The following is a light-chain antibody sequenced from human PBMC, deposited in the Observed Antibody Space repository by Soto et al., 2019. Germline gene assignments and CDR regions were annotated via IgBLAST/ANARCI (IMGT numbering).Light chain of an antibody. Sequence: EIVLTQSPGTLSLSPGERATLSCRASQSVSSSYLAWYQQKPGQAPRLLIYGASSRATGIPDRFSGSGSGTDFTLTISRLEPEDFAVYYCQQYGSSLFAVGQGTKVDI. CDR2: GAS. J-gene: IGKJ1*01. CDR3: QQYGSSLFA. CDR1: QSVSSSY. V-gene: IGKV3-20*01.